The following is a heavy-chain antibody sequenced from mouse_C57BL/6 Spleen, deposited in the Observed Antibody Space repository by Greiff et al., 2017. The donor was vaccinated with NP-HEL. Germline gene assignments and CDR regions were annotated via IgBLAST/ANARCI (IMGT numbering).Heavy chain of an antibody. Sequence: QVQLQQSGPGLVQPSQSLSITCTVSGFSLTSYGVHWVRQSPGKGLEWLGVIWSGGSTDYNAAFISRLSISKDNSKSQVFFKMNSLQADDTAIYYCARNPITTVVAPDWYFDVWGTGTTVTVSS. D-gene: IGHD1-1*01. CDR2: IWSGGST. J-gene: IGHJ1*03. CDR3: ARNPITTVVAPDWYFDV. CDR1: GFSLTSYG. V-gene: IGHV2-2*01.